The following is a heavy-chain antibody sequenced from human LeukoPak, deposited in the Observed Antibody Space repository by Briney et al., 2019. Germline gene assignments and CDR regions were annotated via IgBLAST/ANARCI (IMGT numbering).Heavy chain of an antibody. J-gene: IGHJ5*02. CDR2: IDPSDSYT. V-gene: IGHV5-10-1*01. CDR1: GCSFTSYW. Sequence: GESLKISCKGSGCSFTSYWISWVRQMPGKGLEWMGRIDPSDSYTNYSTSFQGHVTISADKSSSTAYLQWSSLKASDTAMYYCSILGTWFDPWGQGTLVTVSS. D-gene: IGHD7-27*01. CDR3: SILGTWFDP.